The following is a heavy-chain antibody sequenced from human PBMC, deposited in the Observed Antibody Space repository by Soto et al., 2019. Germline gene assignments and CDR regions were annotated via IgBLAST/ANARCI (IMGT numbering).Heavy chain of an antibody. J-gene: IGHJ5*02. CDR2: FSGTGGYT. CDR3: ARGQRALITYGPFDP. CDR1: GFTLSSYA. Sequence: SLRLSCAASGFTLSSYAMSWVRQAPGKGLEWVSTFSGTGGYTYYADSVKGRFTISRDDSKNTLFLHMNSLRAADTAVYYCARGQRALITYGPFDPWGQGTLVTVSS. D-gene: IGHD4-17*01. V-gene: IGHV3-23*01.